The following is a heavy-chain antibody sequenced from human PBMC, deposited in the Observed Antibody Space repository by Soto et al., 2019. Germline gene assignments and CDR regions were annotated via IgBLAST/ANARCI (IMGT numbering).Heavy chain of an antibody. CDR3: ARDREYYDSSGPNNWFDP. CDR2: IYTSGST. V-gene: IGHV4-4*07. CDR1: GGSISSYY. Sequence: PSETLSLTCTVSGGSISSYYWSWIRQPAGKGLEWIGRIYTSGSTNYNPSLKSRATMSVDTSKNQFSLKLSSVTAADTAVYYCARDREYYDSSGPNNWFDPWGQGTLVTVSS. J-gene: IGHJ5*02. D-gene: IGHD3-22*01.